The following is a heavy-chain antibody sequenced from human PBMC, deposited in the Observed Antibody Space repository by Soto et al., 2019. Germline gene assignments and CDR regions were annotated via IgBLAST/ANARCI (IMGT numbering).Heavy chain of an antibody. V-gene: IGHV3-30-3*01. Sequence: QVHLVESGGGVVQPGRSLRLSCAASGFTFNIYSMHWVRQAPGKGLDWVAVITYDGSTKYYADSVKGRFIISRDNSKNTLFLQMDSLRSEDTAVYYCASKVAVGYWGQGTLVTVSS. CDR3: ASKVAVGY. D-gene: IGHD2-21*01. CDR2: ITYDGSTK. J-gene: IGHJ4*02. CDR1: GFTFNIYS.